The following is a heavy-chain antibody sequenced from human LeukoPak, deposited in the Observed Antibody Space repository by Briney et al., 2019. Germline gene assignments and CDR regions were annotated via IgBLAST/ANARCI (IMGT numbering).Heavy chain of an antibody. CDR1: GFTFNSYA. CDR3: AKENYGDSTGGRFQH. CDR2: ISGSGGST. V-gene: IGHV3-23*01. Sequence: GGSLRLSCAASGFTFNSYAMSWVRQAPGKGLEWVSVISGSGGSTYYADSVKGRFTISRVNSKNTLYLQMNSLRAEDTAVYYCAKENYGDSTGGRFQHWGQGTLVTVSS. J-gene: IGHJ1*01. D-gene: IGHD4-17*01.